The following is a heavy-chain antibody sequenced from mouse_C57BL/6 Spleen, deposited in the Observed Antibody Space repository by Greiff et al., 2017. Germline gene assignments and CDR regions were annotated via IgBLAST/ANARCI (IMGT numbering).Heavy chain of an antibody. CDR3: TTLSHGFAY. CDR1: GFNIKDDY. CDR2: IDPENGDT. D-gene: IGHD6-1*01. J-gene: IGHJ3*01. Sequence: VQLQQSGAELVRPGASVKLSCTASGFNIKDDYMHWVKQRPEQGLEWIGWIDPENGDTEYASKFQGKATITADTSSNTAYLQLSSLTSEDTAVYYCTTLSHGFAYWGQGTLVTVSA. V-gene: IGHV14-4*01.